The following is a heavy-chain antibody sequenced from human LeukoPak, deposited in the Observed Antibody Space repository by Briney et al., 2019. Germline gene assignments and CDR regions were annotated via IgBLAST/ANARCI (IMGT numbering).Heavy chain of an antibody. D-gene: IGHD3-9*01. V-gene: IGHV2-5*01. CDR2: IYWNGDQ. Sequence: KTSGPTLVKPTQTLTLTCTFSGFSLNTNGEGVAWIRQPPGKALEWLALIYWNGDQRYSPSLKTRATITKDTSKNQVVLIMTNMDPVDTATYFCVHAVLRYFDWILIPDLGFSFDQWGQGTLVTVSS. CDR1: GFSLNTNGEG. CDR3: VHAVLRYFDWILIPDLGFSFDQ. J-gene: IGHJ4*02.